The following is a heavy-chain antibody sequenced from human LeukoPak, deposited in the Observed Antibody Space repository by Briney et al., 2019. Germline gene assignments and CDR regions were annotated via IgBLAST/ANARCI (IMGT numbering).Heavy chain of an antibody. CDR1: GFTFSSYA. J-gene: IGHJ4*02. CDR2: ISYDGSNK. CDR3: ASVSMATIRGLSY. V-gene: IGHV3-30-3*01. D-gene: IGHD5-24*01. Sequence: GGSLRLSCAASGFTFSSYAMHWVRQAPGKGLEWVAVISYDGSNKYYADSVKGRFTISRDNSKNTLYLQMNSLRAEDTAVYYCASVSMATIRGLSYWGQGTLVTVSS.